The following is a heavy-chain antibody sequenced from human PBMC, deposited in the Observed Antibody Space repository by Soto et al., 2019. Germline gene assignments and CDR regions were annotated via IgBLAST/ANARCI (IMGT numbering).Heavy chain of an antibody. D-gene: IGHD3-9*01. CDR2: IKQDGSEK. V-gene: IGHV3-7*01. CDR3: ARDAGYDILTGYYKAFDI. CDR1: GFTFSSYW. Sequence: GGSLRLSCAASGFTFSSYWMSWVRQAPGKGLEWVANIKQDGSEKYYVDSVKGRFTISRDNAKNSLYLQMNSLRAEDTAVYYCARDAGYDILTGYYKAFDIWGQGTMVTVSS. J-gene: IGHJ3*02.